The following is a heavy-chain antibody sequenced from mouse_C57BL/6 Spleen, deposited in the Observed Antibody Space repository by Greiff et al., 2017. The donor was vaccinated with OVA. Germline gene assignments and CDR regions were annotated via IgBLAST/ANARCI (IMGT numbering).Heavy chain of an antibody. V-gene: IGHV1-22*01. CDR1: GYTFTDYN. D-gene: IGHD1-1*01. J-gene: IGHJ2*01. Sequence: VQLQQSGPELVKPGASVKMSCKASGYTFTDYNMHWVKQSHGKSLEWIGYINPNNGGTSYNQKFKGKATLTVNKSSSTAYMELRSLTSEDSAVYYCAPTTVVATDYFDYWGQGTTLTVSS. CDR3: APTTVVATDYFDY. CDR2: INPNNGGT.